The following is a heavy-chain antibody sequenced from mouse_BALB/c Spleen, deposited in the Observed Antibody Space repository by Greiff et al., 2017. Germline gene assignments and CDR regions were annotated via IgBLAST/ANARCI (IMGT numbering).Heavy chain of an antibody. CDR2: IDPYNGGT. CDR3: ARSTMITTPFAY. CDR1: GYAFTSYN. V-gene: IGHV1S135*01. D-gene: IGHD2-4*01. Sequence: VHVKQSGPELVKPGASVKVSCKASGYAFTSYNMYWVKQSHGKSLEWIGYIDPYNGGTSYNQKFKGKATLTVDKSSSTAYMHLNSLTSEDSAVYYCARSTMITTPFAYWGQGTLVTVSA. J-gene: IGHJ3*01.